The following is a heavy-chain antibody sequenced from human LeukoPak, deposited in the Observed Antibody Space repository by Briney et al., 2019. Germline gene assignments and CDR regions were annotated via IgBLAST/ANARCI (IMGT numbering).Heavy chain of an antibody. V-gene: IGHV3-23*01. CDR3: AKDMVVDIVVVVAAYFDY. Sequence: GGSLRLSCAASGFTLSSYAMSCVRQAPGKGLEWVSAISGSGGSTYYADSVKGRFTISRDNSKNTLYLQMNSLRAEDTAVYYCAKDMVVDIVVVVAAYFDYWGQGTLVTVSS. CDR2: ISGSGGST. CDR1: GFTLSSYA. J-gene: IGHJ4*02. D-gene: IGHD2-15*01.